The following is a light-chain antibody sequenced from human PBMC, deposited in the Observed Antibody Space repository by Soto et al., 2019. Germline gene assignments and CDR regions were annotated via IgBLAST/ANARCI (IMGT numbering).Light chain of an antibody. V-gene: IGKV1-39*01. CDR2: SGD. CDR1: QSNANY. CDR3: HLSRGTAFT. Sequence: DIQLNQSPSSLSASVGDRVTITCRTGQSNANYLNWYQQKPGKAPKLLIYSGDILPSGVPPRFSGSTSGADFTLAINTLQPEDFATYYGHLSRGTAFTFGQGTKLEIK. J-gene: IGKJ2*01.